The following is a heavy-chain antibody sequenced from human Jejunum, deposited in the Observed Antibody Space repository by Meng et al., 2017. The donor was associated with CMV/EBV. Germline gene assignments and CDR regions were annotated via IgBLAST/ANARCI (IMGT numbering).Heavy chain of an antibody. CDR2: IHYSGTP. CDR1: GGSISPSD. V-gene: IGHV4-59*01. CDR3: ARALGDIVAADGMDV. Sequence: GGSISPSDWSWIRQSPEKGLEWIGYIHYSGTPNNNPSLKSRVTISVDMSKNQFSLKVTSVTAADTAVYFCARALGDIVAADGMDVWGQGTTVTVSS. J-gene: IGHJ6*02. D-gene: IGHD5-12*01.